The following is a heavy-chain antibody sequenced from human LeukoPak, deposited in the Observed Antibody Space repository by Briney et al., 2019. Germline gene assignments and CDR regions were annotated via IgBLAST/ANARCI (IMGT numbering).Heavy chain of an antibody. CDR2: ISSSGSTI. J-gene: IGHJ4*02. D-gene: IGHD2-2*01. CDR1: GFTFSTYE. Sequence: PGGSLRLSCAASGFTFSTYEMNWVRQAPGKGLEWVSYISSSGSTINYADSVKGRFTISRDNAKNSVRLQMDSLRAEDTAVYYCARLYCSSSSCTFDSWGQGTLVTVSS. CDR3: ARLYCSSSSCTFDS. V-gene: IGHV3-48*03.